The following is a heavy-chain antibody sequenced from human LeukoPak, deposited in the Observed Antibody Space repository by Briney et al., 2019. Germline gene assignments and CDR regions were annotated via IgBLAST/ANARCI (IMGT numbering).Heavy chain of an antibody. D-gene: IGHD3-3*01. V-gene: IGHV3-48*04. Sequence: PGGSLRLSCAASGFPFSSYSMDWVRQAPGKGLEWVSYVSSRSSTIYYADSVKGRFTISRDNAKNSLYLQMSSLRAEDTAVYYCARDAYYDEGIGWFDPWGQGTLVTVYS. CDR3: ARDAYYDEGIGWFDP. CDR1: GFPFSSYS. CDR2: VSSRSSTI. J-gene: IGHJ5*02.